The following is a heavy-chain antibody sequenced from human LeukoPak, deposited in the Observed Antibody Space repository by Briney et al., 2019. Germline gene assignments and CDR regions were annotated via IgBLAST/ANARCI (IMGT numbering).Heavy chain of an antibody. J-gene: IGHJ5*02. D-gene: IGHD3-10*01. V-gene: IGHV3-74*01. CDR3: VFGYYYDSGSQYNWFDT. Sequence: PGGSLRLSCAASGVTFSNYWMHWVRQAPGKGLVWVSRINTDGGSTTYADSVKGRFTISRDNAKNTLYLQMNSLRAEDTAVYYCVFGYYYDSGSQYNWFDTWGQGTLVTVSS. CDR1: GVTFSNYW. CDR2: INTDGGST.